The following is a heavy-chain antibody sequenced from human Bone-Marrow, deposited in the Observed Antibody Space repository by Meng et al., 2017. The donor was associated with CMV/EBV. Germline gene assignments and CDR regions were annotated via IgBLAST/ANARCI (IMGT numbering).Heavy chain of an antibody. CDR3: VTCINTNCYTAADYYGLDV. V-gene: IGHV1-69*05. CDR1: RGSVSSYA. Sequence: AVTVSCKASRGSVSSYAITWVRQAPGQGLDWMEGIIPIFGTANYAQKFQGRVTITTDESTSTAYMDLSSLRSEDAAVYYCVTCINTNCYTAADYYGLDVWGQGTTVTVSS. CDR2: IIPIFGTA. J-gene: IGHJ6*02. D-gene: IGHD2-2*02.